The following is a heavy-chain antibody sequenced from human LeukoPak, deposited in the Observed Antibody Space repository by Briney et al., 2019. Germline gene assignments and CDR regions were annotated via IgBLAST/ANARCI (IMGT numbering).Heavy chain of an antibody. CDR3: ARDPGLSLDC. J-gene: IGHJ4*02. CDR2: IFTSGST. CDR1: GGSISDYY. D-gene: IGHD6-19*01. Sequence: SETLSLDCTVSGGSISDYYWSWVRQCAGKGLEWIGRIFTSGSTNYNPSLKSRVAMSVDTSKNQFSLKLTSVTAADTAVYYCARDPGLSLDCWGQGALVTVSS. V-gene: IGHV4-4*07.